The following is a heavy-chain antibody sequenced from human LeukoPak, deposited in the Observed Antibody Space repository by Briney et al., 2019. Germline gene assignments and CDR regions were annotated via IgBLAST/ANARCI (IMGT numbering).Heavy chain of an antibody. Sequence: TLSLTCTVSGGSISSGGYYWSWIRQHPGKGLEWIGYIYYSGSTYYNPSLKSRVTISVDTSKNQFSLKLSSVTAADTAVYYCARVVVPAPTDHGKYFDYWGQGTLVTVSS. D-gene: IGHD2-2*01. V-gene: IGHV4-31*03. CDR1: GGSISSGGYY. J-gene: IGHJ4*02. CDR3: ARVVVPAPTDHGKYFDY. CDR2: IYYSGST.